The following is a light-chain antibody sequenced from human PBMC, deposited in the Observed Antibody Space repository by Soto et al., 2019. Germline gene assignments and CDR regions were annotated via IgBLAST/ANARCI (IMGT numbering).Light chain of an antibody. CDR3: QQYSHWPLT. CDR1: QSVGNN. J-gene: IGKJ4*01. CDR2: AAS. Sequence: EIVMTQSPGTLSVSPGGRATLSCRASQSVGNNLAWYQQKPGQAPRLLIYAASSRATGISARFTGSGSGTEFTLPVDSLQSEDFAVYFCQQYSHWPLTFGGGTKVDIK. V-gene: IGKV3-15*01.